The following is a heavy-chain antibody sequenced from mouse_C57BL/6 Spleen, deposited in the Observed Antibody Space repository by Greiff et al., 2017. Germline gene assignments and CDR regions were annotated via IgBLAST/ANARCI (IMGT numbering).Heavy chain of an antibody. CDR2: FPHSGET. J-gene: IGHJ1*03. D-gene: IGHD2-2*01. Sequence: VQLQQSGPGLVKPSQSLFLTCSITGFPFTSGYFCIWIRQSPGNPLELMGYFPHSGETFYNPSLQSPISITRETSKNQFFLQLNSVTKEDTAKYYCGGDRGGYDVFDVSGTGTTVTVSS. CDR1: GFPFTSGYF. V-gene: IGHV12-3*01. CDR3: GGDRGGYDVFDV.